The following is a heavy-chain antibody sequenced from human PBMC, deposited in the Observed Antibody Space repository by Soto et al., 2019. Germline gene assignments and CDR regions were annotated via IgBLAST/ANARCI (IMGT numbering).Heavy chain of an antibody. J-gene: IGHJ6*02. D-gene: IGHD3-10*01. CDR2: ISGTGAGT. CDR1: GLTFGSYA. V-gene: IGHV3-23*01. CDR3: AKAMGSGTFRYYGLDV. Sequence: EVQLLESGGGLVQPGGSLRLSCAASGLTFGSYAMSWVRQTPSMGPEWVSAISGTGAGTYYANSVKGRFSISRDNSRNTVSLQMNSLRVEDTAIYYCAKAMGSGTFRYYGLDVWGQGTTVTVSS.